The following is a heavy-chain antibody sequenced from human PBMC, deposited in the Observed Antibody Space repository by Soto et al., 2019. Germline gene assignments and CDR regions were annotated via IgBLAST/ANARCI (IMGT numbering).Heavy chain of an antibody. Sequence: QVQLVQSGAEVKKPGASVKVSCKASGYTFTSYDINWVRQATGQGLEWMGWMNPNRGNTAYAQKLQDSVTMTTNTSLSTAYIGLSSLRSEVSALYYCARDRETYGMDVWGRGTTVTVSS. J-gene: IGHJ6*02. V-gene: IGHV1-8*01. CDR3: ARDRETYGMDV. CDR2: MNPNRGNT. D-gene: IGHD1-26*01. CDR1: GYTFTSYD.